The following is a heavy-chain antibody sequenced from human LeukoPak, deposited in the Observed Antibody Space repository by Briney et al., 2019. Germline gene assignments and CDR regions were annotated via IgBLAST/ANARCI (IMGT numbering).Heavy chain of an antibody. CDR1: GFTFSSYE. D-gene: IGHD6-13*01. CDR3: ARGPNSSWRLYYFDY. Sequence: GGSLRLSCAASGFTFSSYEMNWVRQAPGKGLEWVSYISSSGSTIYYADSVKGRFTISRDNAKNSLYLQMNSLRAEDTAVYYCARGPNSSWRLYYFDYWGQGTLVTVSS. V-gene: IGHV3-48*03. J-gene: IGHJ4*02. CDR2: ISSSGSTI.